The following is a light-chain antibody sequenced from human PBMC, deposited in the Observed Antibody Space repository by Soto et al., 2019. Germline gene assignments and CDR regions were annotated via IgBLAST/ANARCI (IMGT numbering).Light chain of an antibody. CDR1: SSDVGGYNY. J-gene: IGLJ1*01. CDR2: DVI. CDR3: SSYTSSGTYV. V-gene: IGLV2-14*03. Sequence: QSVLTRSASVSGSPGQSITISCAGTSSDVGGYNYVSWYQQHPGKAPKLMIYDVINRPSGVSDRFSGSKSGNSASLTISGLQAQDEADYYCSSYTSSGTYVLGTGTKVTVL.